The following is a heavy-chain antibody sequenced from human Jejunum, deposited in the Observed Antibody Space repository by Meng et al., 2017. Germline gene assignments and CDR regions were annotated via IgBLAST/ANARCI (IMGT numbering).Heavy chain of an antibody. J-gene: IGHJ5*02. V-gene: IGHV4-4*02. CDR3: ARDLLGPAIAATGWFDP. CDR1: GAAIRDNNW. CDR2: IHHTGNI. Sequence: PQESGPGLVKPSGPLALTWVVSGAAIRDNNWWSWVRQAPGKGLEWIGEIHHTGNINYNPSLKSRVTMSLDKPKNQFSLEVTSVTAADTAVYYCARDLLGPAIAATGWFDPWGQGTLVTVSS. D-gene: IGHD6-13*01.